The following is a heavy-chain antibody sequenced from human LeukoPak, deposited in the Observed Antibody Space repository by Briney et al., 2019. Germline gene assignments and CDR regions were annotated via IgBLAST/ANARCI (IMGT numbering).Heavy chain of an antibody. J-gene: IGHJ6*03. D-gene: IGHD3-3*01. CDR1: GGSISSYY. CDR3: ARRTDFWSGLHYYYYYMDV. Sequence: PSETLSLTCTVSGGSISSYYWSWIRQPPGKGLEWIGYIYTSGSTNYNPSLKSRVTISVDTFKNQFSLKLSSGTAADTAVYYCARRTDFWSGLHYYYYYMDVWGKGTTVTVSS. V-gene: IGHV4-4*09. CDR2: IYTSGST.